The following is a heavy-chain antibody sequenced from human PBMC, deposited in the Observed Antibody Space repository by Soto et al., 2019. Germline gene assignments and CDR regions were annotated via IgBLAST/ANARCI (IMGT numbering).Heavy chain of an antibody. V-gene: IGHV1-18*01. CDR1: GYPFTHYG. D-gene: IGHD3-10*01. CDR2: ISPYNGNT. CDR3: ARDQSFDRSYYYGIDV. Sequence: ASVKVSCKSSGYPFTHYGITWVRQAPGQGLECMGWISPYNGNTNYGQTLQGRVTLTTDTSTSTVYMELRSLRSDDTAVYYCARDQSFDRSYYYGIDVWGQGTTVT. J-gene: IGHJ6*02.